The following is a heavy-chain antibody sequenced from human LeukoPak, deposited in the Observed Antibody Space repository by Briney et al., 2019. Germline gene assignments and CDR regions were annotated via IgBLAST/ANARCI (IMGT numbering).Heavy chain of an antibody. V-gene: IGHV3-30*02. CDR3: SKDWNWGIDY. D-gene: IGHD7-27*01. CDR2: IHYDSTTE. CDR1: GFAFSSYG. J-gene: IGHJ4*02. Sequence: GGSVRLSCAASGFAFSSYGMHWVRQAPGKGLEWVAYIHYDSTTEDYADSVKGRFTISRDNSKNTLFLQMNNLRVEDMAVFYWSKDWNWGIDYWGQGTPGTVPP.